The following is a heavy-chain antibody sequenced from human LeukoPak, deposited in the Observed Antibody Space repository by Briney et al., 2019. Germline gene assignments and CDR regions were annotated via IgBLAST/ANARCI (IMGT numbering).Heavy chain of an antibody. D-gene: IGHD3-9*01. CDR2: INWNSGTK. CDR3: AKDRTDWLLDAFDI. CDR1: GITFSDYW. V-gene: IGHV3-9*01. J-gene: IGHJ3*02. Sequence: GGSLRLSCAASGITFSDYWMHWVRQAPGKGLVWVSGINWNSGTKAYADSVKGRFTIFRDNAKNSLFLQMNSLRAEDTALYYCAKDRTDWLLDAFDIWGQGTMVTVSS.